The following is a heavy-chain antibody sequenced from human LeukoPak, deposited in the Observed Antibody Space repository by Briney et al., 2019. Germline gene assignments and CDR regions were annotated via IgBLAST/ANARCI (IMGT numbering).Heavy chain of an antibody. CDR2: IYTSGIT. CDR3: ARDQRYSYATDY. CDR1: GGSISSGSYY. Sequence: SQTLSLXCTVSGGSISSGSYYWSWIRQPAGKGLEWIGRIYTSGITNYNPSLKSRVTISVDTSKNQFSLKLSSVTAADTAVYYSARDQRYSYATDYWGQGTLVTVSS. D-gene: IGHD5-18*01. J-gene: IGHJ4*02. V-gene: IGHV4-61*02.